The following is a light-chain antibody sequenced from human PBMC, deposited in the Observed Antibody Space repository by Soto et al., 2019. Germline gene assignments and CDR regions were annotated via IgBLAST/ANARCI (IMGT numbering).Light chain of an antibody. CDR3: QQYYNTPYT. Sequence: IVMSQSPDSLAVSLGERATINCTSSQNILHISTNNNYLAWYQQKPGQSAKLLIYWASTPQSGVPGRFSGSGSGTDFTLNISSVQAEDVAVYYCQQYYNTPYTFGQGTKLEIK. CDR2: WAS. CDR1: QNILHISTNNNY. J-gene: IGKJ2*01. V-gene: IGKV4-1*01.